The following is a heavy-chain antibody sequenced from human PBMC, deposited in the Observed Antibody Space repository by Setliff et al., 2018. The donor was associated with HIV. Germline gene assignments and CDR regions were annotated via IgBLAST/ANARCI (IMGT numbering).Heavy chain of an antibody. CDR2: IDPVDSQT. V-gene: IGHV5-10-1*01. Sequence: GESLKISCKGSGYNFLNYWISWVRQVPGKGLEWMGRIDPVDSQTTYTPSFQGHVAFSVDKSISTAYLQWRSLKASDTAMYYCASGFCNTPGCYIGVLDHWGLGTLVTVSS. CDR3: ASGFCNTPGCYIGVLDH. CDR1: GYNFLNYW. J-gene: IGHJ4*02. D-gene: IGHD2-21*01.